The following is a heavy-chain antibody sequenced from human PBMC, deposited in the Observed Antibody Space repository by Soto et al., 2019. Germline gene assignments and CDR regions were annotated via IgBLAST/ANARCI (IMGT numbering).Heavy chain of an antibody. V-gene: IGHV4-34*01. CDR1: GGSFSDYY. D-gene: IGHD5-12*01. J-gene: IGHJ4*02. CDR3: AQNRDGYNPFDS. Sequence: SETLSLTCAVYGGSFSDYYWSWIRQPPGKGLEWIGEINHSGSTNYNPSLKSRVTISVDTSKKQLSLKLSSVTAADTAVYYCAQNRDGYNPFDSWGQGTLVTVSS. CDR2: INHSGST.